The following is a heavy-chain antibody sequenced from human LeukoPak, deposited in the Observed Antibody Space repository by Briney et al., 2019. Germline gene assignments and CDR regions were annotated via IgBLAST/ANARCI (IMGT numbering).Heavy chain of an antibody. CDR3: AREGQQLALDY. CDR2: INPFNGNT. V-gene: IGHV1-18*01. D-gene: IGHD6-13*01. CDR1: GYTFTRYA. J-gene: IGHJ4*02. Sequence: ASVKVSCKASGYTFTRYAISWVRQAPGQGLEWMGWINPFNGNTNDAERFQGRVIMTTDTSTSTAYMELRSLRSDDTAVYYCAREGQQLALDYWGQGTLVTVSS.